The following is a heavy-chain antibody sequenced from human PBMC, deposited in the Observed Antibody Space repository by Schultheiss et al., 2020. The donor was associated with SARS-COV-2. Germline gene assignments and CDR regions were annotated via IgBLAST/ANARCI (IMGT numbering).Heavy chain of an antibody. J-gene: IGHJ6*02. Sequence: SQTLSLTCTVSGGSISSGGYYWSWIRQHPGKGLEWIGYIYYSGSTYYNPSLKSRVTISVDTSKNQFSLKLTSVTAADTAVYYCARAGSVGCSSTSCYRGGRYYYYGMDVWGQGTTVTVSS. V-gene: IGHV4-31*03. CDR1: GGSISSGGYY. D-gene: IGHD2-2*02. CDR2: IYYSGST. CDR3: ARAGSVGCSSTSCYRGGRYYYYGMDV.